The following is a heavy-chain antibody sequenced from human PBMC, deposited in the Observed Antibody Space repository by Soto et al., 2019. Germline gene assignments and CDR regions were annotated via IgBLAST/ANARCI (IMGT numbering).Heavy chain of an antibody. CDR3: ARDPAWYYDSSPEDSALDI. Sequence: ASVKVSCKASGYTFTSYAMHWVRQAPGQRLEWMGWINAGNGNTKYSQKFQGRVTITRDTSASTAYMELSSLRSEDTAVYYCARDPAWYYDSSPEDSALDIWGHGTMVTVSS. CDR1: GYTFTSYA. J-gene: IGHJ3*02. V-gene: IGHV1-3*01. D-gene: IGHD3-22*01. CDR2: INAGNGNT.